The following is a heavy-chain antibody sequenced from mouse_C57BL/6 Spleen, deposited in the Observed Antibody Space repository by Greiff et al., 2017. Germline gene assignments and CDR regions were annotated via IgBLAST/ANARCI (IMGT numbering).Heavy chain of an antibody. CDR2: ISYDGSN. Sequence: VQLQQSGPGLVKPSQSLSLTCSVTGYSITSGYYWNWIRQFPGNKLEWMGYISYDGSNNYNPSLKNRISITRDTSKNQFFLKLNSVTTEDTATYYCARDPGVYDGYYPFAYWGQGTLVTVSA. D-gene: IGHD2-3*01. V-gene: IGHV3-6*01. CDR3: ARDPGVYDGYYPFAY. CDR1: GYSITSGYY. J-gene: IGHJ3*01.